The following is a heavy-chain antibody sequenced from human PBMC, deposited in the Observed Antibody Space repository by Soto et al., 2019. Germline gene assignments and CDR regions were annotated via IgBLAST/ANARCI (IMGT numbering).Heavy chain of an antibody. Sequence: DEQLLESGGGLVQPGGSLRLSCTASGFTFSSYAMSWVRQAPGKGLEWVSAISGSGGSTYYADSVKGRFTISRDNSKNTLYLQMNSLRAEDTAVYYCAKPGGSGRNWFDPWGQGTLVTVSS. CDR3: AKPGGSGRNWFDP. J-gene: IGHJ5*02. CDR1: GFTFSSYA. V-gene: IGHV3-23*01. CDR2: ISGSGGST. D-gene: IGHD3-16*01.